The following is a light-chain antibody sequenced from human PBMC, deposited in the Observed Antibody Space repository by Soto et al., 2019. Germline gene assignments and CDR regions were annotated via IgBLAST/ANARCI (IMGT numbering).Light chain of an antibody. J-gene: IGKJ1*01. CDR3: QQYGTWWT. V-gene: IGKV3-15*01. CDR2: GAS. CDR1: QSVSSN. Sequence: EIVMTQSPATLSVSPGERATLSCRASQSVSSNLAWYQQKPGQAPRLLIYGASTRATGIPDRFSGSGSGIEFTLTISSLQSEDFAVYYCQQYGTWWTFGQGTKVEIK.